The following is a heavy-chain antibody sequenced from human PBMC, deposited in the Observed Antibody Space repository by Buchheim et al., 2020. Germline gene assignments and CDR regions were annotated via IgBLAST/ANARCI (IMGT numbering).Heavy chain of an antibody. CDR1: GFTFSSYS. Sequence: EVQLVESGGSLVQPGGSLRLSCAASGFTFSSYSMNWVRQAPGKGLEWVSYISSSSSTIYYADSVKGRFTISRDNAKNSLYLQMNSLRAEDTAVYYCARDGVVIIEGVYYYYGMDVWGQGTT. CDR3: ARDGVVIIEGVYYYYGMDV. D-gene: IGHD3-3*01. V-gene: IGHV3-48*01. CDR2: ISSSSSTI. J-gene: IGHJ6*02.